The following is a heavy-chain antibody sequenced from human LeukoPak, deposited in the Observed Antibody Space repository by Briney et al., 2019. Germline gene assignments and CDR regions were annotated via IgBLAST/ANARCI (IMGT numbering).Heavy chain of an antibody. CDR2: ISSSSSYI. Sequence: PGGSLRLSCAASGFTFSSYSMNWVRQAPGKGLEWVSSISSSSSYIYYADSVKGRFTISRDKAKNSLYLQMNSLRAEDTAVYYCARVLGSSSFVLDYWGQGTLVTVSS. CDR1: GFTFSSYS. V-gene: IGHV3-21*01. D-gene: IGHD6-13*01. CDR3: ARVLGSSSFVLDY. J-gene: IGHJ4*02.